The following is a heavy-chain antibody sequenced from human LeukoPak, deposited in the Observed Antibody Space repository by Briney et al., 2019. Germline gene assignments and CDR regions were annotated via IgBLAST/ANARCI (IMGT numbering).Heavy chain of an antibody. D-gene: IGHD3-3*01. CDR3: ARDGGAHDFWSGYPFYYYYYGMDV. CDR2: ISYDGSNK. CDR1: GFTFSSYA. V-gene: IGHV3-30-3*01. J-gene: IGHJ6*02. Sequence: GGSLRLSCAASGFTFSSYAMHWVRQAPGKGLEWVAVISYDGSNKYYADSVKGRFTVSRDNSKNTLYLQMNSLRAEDTAVYYCARDGGAHDFWSGYPFYYYYYGMDVWGQGTTVTVPS.